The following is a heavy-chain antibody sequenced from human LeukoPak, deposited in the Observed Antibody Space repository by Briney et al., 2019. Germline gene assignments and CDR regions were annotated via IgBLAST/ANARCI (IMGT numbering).Heavy chain of an antibody. J-gene: IGHJ4*02. CDR2: IYSDNT. CDR1: GFTVSSNS. V-gene: IGHV3-53*01. D-gene: IGHD4/OR15-4a*01. Sequence: GGSLRLSCTVSGFTVSSNSMSWVRQAPGKGLEWVSFIYSDNTHYSDSVKGRFTISRDNSKNTLYLQMNSLRAEDTAVYYRARRAGAYSHPYDYWGQGTLVTVSS. CDR3: ARRAGAYSHPYDY.